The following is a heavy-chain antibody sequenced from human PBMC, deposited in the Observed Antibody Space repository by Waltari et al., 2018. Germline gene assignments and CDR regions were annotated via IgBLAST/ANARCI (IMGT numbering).Heavy chain of an antibody. J-gene: IGHJ4*02. Sequence: EVLLVASGGGLVEPGGSLRLSCVASGFSFSNLWMSWVRQAPGKGREWVADIKEDGSKEYYLGSVKGRFTISRDNAKNSVYLQMNSLRPEDTAVYYCARDWEGERPNFDYWGQGTLVTVSS. V-gene: IGHV3-7*04. D-gene: IGHD1-26*01. CDR2: IKEDGSKE. CDR3: ARDWEGERPNFDY. CDR1: GFSFSNLW.